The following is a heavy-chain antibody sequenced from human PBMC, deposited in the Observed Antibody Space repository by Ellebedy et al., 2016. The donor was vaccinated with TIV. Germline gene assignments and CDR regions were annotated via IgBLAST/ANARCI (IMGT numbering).Heavy chain of an antibody. D-gene: IGHD2-15*01. CDR1: GGSISSSSYY. CDR3: ARDRGDVVVVAATPFFDY. V-gene: IGHV4-39*07. J-gene: IGHJ4*02. CDR2: IYYSGST. Sequence: SETLSLXXTVSGGSISSSSYYWGWIRQPPGKGLEWIGSIYYSGSTYYNPPLKSRVTISVDTSKNQFSLKLSSVTAADTAVYYCARDRGDVVVVAATPFFDYWGQGTLVTVSS.